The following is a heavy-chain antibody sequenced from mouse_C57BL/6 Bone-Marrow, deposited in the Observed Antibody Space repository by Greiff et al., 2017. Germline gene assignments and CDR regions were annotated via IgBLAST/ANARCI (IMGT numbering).Heavy chain of an antibody. CDR2: IYWDDDK. CDR1: GFSLSTSGMG. CDR3: ARRKSSWFAY. V-gene: IGHV8-12*01. Sequence: QVTLKESGPGILQSSQTLSLTCSFSGFSLSTSGMGVSWIRQPSGKGLEWLAHIYWDDDKRYNPSLKSRLTISQDTSRNQVFLKSTSVDTADTATYYCARRKSSWFAYWGQGTLVTVSA. J-gene: IGHJ3*01.